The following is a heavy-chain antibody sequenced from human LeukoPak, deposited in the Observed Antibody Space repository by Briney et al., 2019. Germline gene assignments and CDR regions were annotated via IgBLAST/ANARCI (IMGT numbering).Heavy chain of an antibody. V-gene: IGHV1-46*01. CDR3: ARDVGDGYAEDY. CDR1: GYTFTSYY. D-gene: IGHD5-24*01. Sequence: GASVKVSCKASGYTFTSYYMHWVRQAPRQGLEWMGIINPSGGSTSYAQKFQCRVTMTRDTSTSTVYMELSSLRSEDTAVYYCARDVGDGYAEDYWGQGTLVTVSS. CDR2: INPSGGST. J-gene: IGHJ4*02.